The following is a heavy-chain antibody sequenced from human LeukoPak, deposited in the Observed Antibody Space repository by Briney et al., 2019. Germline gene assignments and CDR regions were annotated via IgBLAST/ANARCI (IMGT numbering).Heavy chain of an antibody. Sequence: GGSLRLSCAASGFTFSSYAMHWVRQAPGKGLEWVAVISYDGSNKYYADSVKGRFTISRDNSKNTLYLQMNSLRAEDTAVYYCAKSWGRWLQFGAFDIWGQGTMVTVSS. J-gene: IGHJ3*02. CDR2: ISYDGSNK. CDR3: AKSWGRWLQFGAFDI. CDR1: GFTFSSYA. V-gene: IGHV3-30*18. D-gene: IGHD5-24*01.